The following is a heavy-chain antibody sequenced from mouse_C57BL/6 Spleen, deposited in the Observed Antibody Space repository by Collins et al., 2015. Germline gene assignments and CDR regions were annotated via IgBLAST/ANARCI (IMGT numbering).Heavy chain of an antibody. D-gene: IGHD2-1*01. Sequence: EVKLLQSGGGLVQPGGSLKLSCAASGIDFSRYWMSWVRRAPGKGLEWIGEINPDSRTINYAPSLKDKFMISRDNAKNTLYLQMSKVRSEDTALYYCARQGYYGISAYWGQGTLVTVSA. CDR2: INPDSRTI. J-gene: IGHJ3*01. CDR1: GIDFSRYW. CDR3: ARQGYYGISAY. V-gene: IGHV4-1*01.